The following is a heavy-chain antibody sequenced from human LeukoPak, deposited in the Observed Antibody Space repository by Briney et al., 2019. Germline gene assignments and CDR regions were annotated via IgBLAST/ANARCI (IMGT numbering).Heavy chain of an antibody. Sequence: PSETLSLTCTVSGGSISSSRYFWGWIRQPPGKGLEWIGSIYYTGSTYYNPSLKSRVTISVDTSKNQLSLKLNSVTAADTAIYYCARPLTRGGSYYVRGQGILVTVSS. CDR2: IYYTGST. D-gene: IGHD1-26*01. J-gene: IGHJ4*02. CDR3: ARPLTRGGSYYV. CDR1: GGSISSSRYF. V-gene: IGHV4-39*01.